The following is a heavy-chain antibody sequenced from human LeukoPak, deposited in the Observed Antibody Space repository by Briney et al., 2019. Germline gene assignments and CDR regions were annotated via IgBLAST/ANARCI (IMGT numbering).Heavy chain of an antibody. CDR3: ARDRSYYYYMDV. Sequence: EASVKVSCKTSGYSFTNYGITWVRQAPGQGLEWMGWISGYNSKPFYAQNFQGRVTMTTDTSTSTVYMELRSLRSDDTAVYYCARDRSYYYYMDVWGKGTTVTISS. CDR1: GYSFTNYG. J-gene: IGHJ6*03. V-gene: IGHV1-18*01. CDR2: ISGYNSKP.